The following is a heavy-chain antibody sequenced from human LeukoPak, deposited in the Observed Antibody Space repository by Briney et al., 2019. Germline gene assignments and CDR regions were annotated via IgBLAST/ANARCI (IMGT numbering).Heavy chain of an antibody. CDR2: ISSSSSYI. CDR1: GFTFSSYS. CDR3: AGATTPIGYSSGWYQGDFDY. D-gene: IGHD6-19*01. V-gene: IGHV3-21*01. Sequence: GGSLRLSCAASGFTFSSYSMNWVRQAPGKGLEWVSSISSSSSYIYYADSVKGRFTISRDNAKNSLYLQMNSLRAEDTAVYYCAGATTPIGYSSGWYQGDFDYWGQGTLVTASS. J-gene: IGHJ4*02.